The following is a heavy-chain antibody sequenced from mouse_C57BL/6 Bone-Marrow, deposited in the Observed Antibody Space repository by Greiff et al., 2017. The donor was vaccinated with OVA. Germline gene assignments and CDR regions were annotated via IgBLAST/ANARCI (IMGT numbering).Heavy chain of an antibody. V-gene: IGHV1-81*01. J-gene: IGHJ1*03. CDR3: AREGGYYYGSSYVGYFDV. Sequence: QVQLQQSGAELARPGASVKLSCKASGYTFTSYGISWVKQRTGQGLEWIGEIYPRSGNTYYNEKFKGKATLTADKSSSTAYMELRSLTSEDSAVYFCAREGGYYYGSSYVGYFDVWGTGTTVTVSS. CDR2: IYPRSGNT. CDR1: GYTFTSYG. D-gene: IGHD1-1*01.